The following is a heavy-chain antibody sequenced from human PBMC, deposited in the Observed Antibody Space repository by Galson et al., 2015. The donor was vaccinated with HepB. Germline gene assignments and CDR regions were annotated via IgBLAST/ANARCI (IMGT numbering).Heavy chain of an antibody. D-gene: IGHD3-16*01. J-gene: IGHJ4*02. V-gene: IGHV3-23*01. CDR2: ITRSGEAT. CDR1: GFSFTNYC. Sequence: SLRLSCAASGFSFTNYCMSWVRQAPGRGLQWVSGITRSGEATHYADFVKGRFTISRDNSKNTLYLYMNNLTAGGTAIYYCGKHGGFDYWGQGALVTVSS. CDR3: GKHGGFDY.